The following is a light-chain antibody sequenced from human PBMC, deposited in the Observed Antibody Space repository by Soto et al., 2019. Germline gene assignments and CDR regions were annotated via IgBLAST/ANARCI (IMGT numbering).Light chain of an antibody. CDR3: SSYTSSSTLVV. CDR1: NNDVGFYNY. CDR2: DVS. J-gene: IGLJ2*01. V-gene: IGLV2-14*03. Sequence: QSVLTQPRSVSGSPGQSVTISCTGTNNDVGFYNYVSWYQQQLGKAPKLLIYDVSNRPSGVSNRFSASKSGNTASLTISGLQAEDEADYYCSSYTSSSTLVVFGGGTQLTVL.